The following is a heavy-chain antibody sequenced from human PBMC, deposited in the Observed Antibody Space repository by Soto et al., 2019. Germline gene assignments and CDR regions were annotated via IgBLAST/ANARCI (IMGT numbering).Heavy chain of an antibody. V-gene: IGHV3-23*01. Sequence: AGGSLRLSCAASGFTFSSYAMGWVRQGPGKGLEWVAVVSIGGSTHYAGSVRGRFTISRDNSKNTLSLQMNSLTAEDTAVYFCAKRRGAGGHFDYWGQGALVTVSS. CDR3: AKRRGAGGHFDY. CDR1: GFTFSSYA. CDR2: VSIGGST. J-gene: IGHJ4*02. D-gene: IGHD2-15*01.